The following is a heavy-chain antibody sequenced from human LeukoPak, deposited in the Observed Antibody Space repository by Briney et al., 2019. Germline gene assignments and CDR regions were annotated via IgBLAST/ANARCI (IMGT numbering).Heavy chain of an antibody. CDR1: GGSISSYY. J-gene: IGHJ3*02. CDR3: ARSQYRADAFDI. Sequence: PSETLSLTCTVSGGSISSYYWSWTRQPPGKGLEWIGYIYYSGSTNYNPSLKSRVTISVDTSKNQFSLKLSSVTAADTAVYYCARSQYRADAFDIWGQGTMITVSS. D-gene: IGHD2-2*01. V-gene: IGHV4-59*01. CDR2: IYYSGST.